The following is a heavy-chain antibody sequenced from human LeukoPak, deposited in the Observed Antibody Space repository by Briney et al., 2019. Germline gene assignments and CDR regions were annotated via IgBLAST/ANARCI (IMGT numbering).Heavy chain of an antibody. J-gene: IGHJ4*02. CDR2: IIPILGIA. D-gene: IGHD1-26*01. CDR1: GGTFSSYA. V-gene: IGHV1-69*04. Sequence: GASVKVSCKASGGTFSSYAISWVRQAPGQGLEWMGRIIPILGIANYAQKFQGRVTITADKSTSTAYMELSSLRSEDTAVYYCARLIGGASEYYFDYWGQGTLVTVSS. CDR3: ARLIGGASEYYFDY.